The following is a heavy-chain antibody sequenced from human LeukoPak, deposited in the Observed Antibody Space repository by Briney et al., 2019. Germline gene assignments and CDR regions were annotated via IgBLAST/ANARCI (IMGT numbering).Heavy chain of an antibody. CDR2: ISSRGRAM. D-gene: IGHD3/OR15-3a*01. CDR1: GFTVSSNY. V-gene: IGHV3-11*01. CDR3: AREYFGRFVS. J-gene: IGHJ5*02. Sequence: PGGSLRLSCAASGFTVSSNYMSWVRQAPGKGLEWVSYISSRGRAMYYVDSVKGRFTISRDNSKNSLYLQMNSLRAEDTAVYYCAREYFGRFVSWGQGSLVTVSS.